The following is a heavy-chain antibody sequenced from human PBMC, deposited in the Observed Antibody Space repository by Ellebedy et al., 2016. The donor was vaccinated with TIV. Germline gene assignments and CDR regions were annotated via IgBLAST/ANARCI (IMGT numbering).Heavy chain of an antibody. D-gene: IGHD3-10*01. CDR2: IDPSDSYT. Sequence: GESLKISXKVSGNSFTTYWISWVRQVPGKGLEWMGRIDPSDSYTNYSPSFQGHVTISADKSISTAYLQWNSLKASDTALYYCARHRVFGTQEYVMDVWGQGTTVTVSS. J-gene: IGHJ6*02. V-gene: IGHV5-10-1*01. CDR3: ARHRVFGTQEYVMDV. CDR1: GNSFTTYW.